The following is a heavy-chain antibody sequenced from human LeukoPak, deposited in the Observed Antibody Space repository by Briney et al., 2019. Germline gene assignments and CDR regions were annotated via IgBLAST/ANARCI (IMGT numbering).Heavy chain of an antibody. CDR2: IKEDGTEK. CDR3: ARDYRGYRAPYYFDY. CDR1: GFTFNSYW. D-gene: IGHD2-15*01. V-gene: IGHV3-7*01. J-gene: IGHJ4*02. Sequence: GGSLRLSCVASGFTFNSYWMSWVRQAPGKGLEWVANIKEDGTEKYYVDSVRGRFTLSRDNAENSLYLQMSSLRAEDTAVYYCARDYRGYRAPYYFDYWGQGTLVTVSS.